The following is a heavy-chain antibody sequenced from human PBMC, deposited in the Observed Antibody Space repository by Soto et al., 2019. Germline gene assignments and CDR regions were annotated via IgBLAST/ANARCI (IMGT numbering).Heavy chain of an antibody. J-gene: IGHJ1*01. CDR1: GGLISGVGYF. CDR3: AREGPKVYFEIQX. CDR2: VYHSGSP. Sequence: TLCLTCAVSGGLISGVGYFWTWIRQPPGKGLELIGDVYHSGSPLYDPSLTSRATISIDLSKNQFSLNLASVTAADTAVYYCAREGPKVYFEIQXWGQGTLVTVSX. D-gene: IGHD1-26*01. V-gene: IGHV4-30-2*01.